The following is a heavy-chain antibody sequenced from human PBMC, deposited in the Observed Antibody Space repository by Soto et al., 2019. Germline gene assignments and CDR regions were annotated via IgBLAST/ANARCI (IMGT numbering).Heavy chain of an antibody. Sequence: GGSLRLSCAASGFTFSSYGMHWVRQAPGKGLEWVAVISYDGSNKYYADSVKGRFTISRDNSKNTLYLQMNSLRAEDTAVYYCANSEQTGYSSGSQLFYYYYGMDVWGQGTTVTVSS. CDR2: ISYDGSNK. J-gene: IGHJ6*02. D-gene: IGHD6-19*01. V-gene: IGHV3-30*18. CDR3: ANSEQTGYSSGSQLFYYYYGMDV. CDR1: GFTFSSYG.